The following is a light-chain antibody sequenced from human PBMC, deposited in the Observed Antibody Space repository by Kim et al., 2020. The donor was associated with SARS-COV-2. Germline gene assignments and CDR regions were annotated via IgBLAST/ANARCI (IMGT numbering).Light chain of an antibody. V-gene: IGKV3-20*01. CDR3: QQYGSSPLT. J-gene: IGKJ4*01. CDR1: RTISRSN. CDR2: GEF. Sequence: SPGERATLSCRASRTISRSNLAWYQQKVGQAPRLLIYGEFSRATGIPDRFSGSGSGTDFTLTISRLEPEDFAVYYCQQYGSSPLTFGGGTKVDIK.